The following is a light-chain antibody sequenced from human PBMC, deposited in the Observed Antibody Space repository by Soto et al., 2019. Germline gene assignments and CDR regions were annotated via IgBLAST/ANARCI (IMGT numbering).Light chain of an antibody. J-gene: IGLJ1*01. V-gene: IGLV1-47*01. Sequence: SVLTQPPSASGTPGSRVTISCSGSSSNIGSSYVYWYQQLPGKAPKLLIYRNNQRPSGVPDRFSGSKSGTSASLAISGLQSEHDADDYCAAWYYSLSGPYVLGTGPKV. CDR3: AAWYYSLSGPYV. CDR1: SSNIGSSY. CDR2: RNN.